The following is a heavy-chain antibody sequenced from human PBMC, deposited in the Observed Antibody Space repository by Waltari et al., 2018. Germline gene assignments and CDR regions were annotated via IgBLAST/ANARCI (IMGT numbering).Heavy chain of an antibody. Sequence: EVQLVESGGGLLQPGGSLRLSCAASGFTFSGRWMSWVRQAPGKGPEWVANRNQDGSEKFYVDSVNGRFTISRDNAKSSLFLQMGGLRADDTAVYYCARGAGWLADHWGQGTVVTVSS. CDR1: GFTFSGRW. V-gene: IGHV3-7*01. CDR2: RNQDGSEK. CDR3: ARGAGWLADH. J-gene: IGHJ5*02. D-gene: IGHD6-19*01.